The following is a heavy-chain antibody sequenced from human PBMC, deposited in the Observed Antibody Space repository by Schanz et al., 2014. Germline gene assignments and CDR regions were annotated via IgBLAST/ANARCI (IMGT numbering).Heavy chain of an antibody. D-gene: IGHD4-17*01. CDR2: IWFDGNNK. Sequence: VQLLESGGRLVQPGGSLRLSCSASGFTFSAYGMHWVRQAPGKGLEWVAVIWFDGNNKFYADSVKGRFTISRDNSKNTLYLQMSSLRAEDTALYYCAKDPHRDYGGKPQTFDIWGQGTMVTVSS. CDR1: GFTFSAYG. V-gene: IGHV3-33*06. J-gene: IGHJ3*02. CDR3: AKDPHRDYGGKPQTFDI.